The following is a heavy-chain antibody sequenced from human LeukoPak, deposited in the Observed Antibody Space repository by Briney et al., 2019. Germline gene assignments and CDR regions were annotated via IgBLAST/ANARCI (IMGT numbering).Heavy chain of an antibody. Sequence: GGSLRLSCAASGFTFSNYWMTWVRQALGKGLEWVANINRDGSERYYVDSVKGRFTISRDDAKSSLYLQMNSLRAEDTAVYYCAKGRSGWYPDYWGQGTLVTVSS. CDR2: INRDGSER. J-gene: IGHJ4*02. D-gene: IGHD6-19*01. V-gene: IGHV3-7*03. CDR3: AKGRSGWYPDY. CDR1: GFTFSNYW.